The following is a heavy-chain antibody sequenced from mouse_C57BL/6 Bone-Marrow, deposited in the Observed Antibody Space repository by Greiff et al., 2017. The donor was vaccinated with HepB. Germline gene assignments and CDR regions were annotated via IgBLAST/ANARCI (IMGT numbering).Heavy chain of an antibody. V-gene: IGHV1-19*01. CDR3: ARSTTVVARYAIDY. D-gene: IGHD1-1*01. CDR1: GSTFTDYY. J-gene: IGHJ4*01. Sequence: VQLQQSGPVLVKPGASVKMSCKASGSTFTDYYMNWVKQSHGKSLEWIGVINPYNGGTSYNQKFKGKATLTVYKSSSTAYMELNSLTAEDSAVYYCARSTTVVARYAIDYWGQGTSVTVSS. CDR2: INPYNGGT.